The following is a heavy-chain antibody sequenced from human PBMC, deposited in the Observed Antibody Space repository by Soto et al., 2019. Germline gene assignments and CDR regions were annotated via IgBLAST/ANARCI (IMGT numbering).Heavy chain of an antibody. CDR1: GASISSGGYY. Sequence: SATLSLTCPVSGASISSGGYYWSWIRQHPGKGLEWIGYIYYSGSTYYNPSLKSRVTISVDTSKNQFSLKLSSVTAADTAVYYCARDRPEGDDFWSGIFDYWGQGTLVTVS. J-gene: IGHJ4*02. D-gene: IGHD3-3*01. CDR3: ARDRPEGDDFWSGIFDY. V-gene: IGHV4-31*03. CDR2: IYYSGST.